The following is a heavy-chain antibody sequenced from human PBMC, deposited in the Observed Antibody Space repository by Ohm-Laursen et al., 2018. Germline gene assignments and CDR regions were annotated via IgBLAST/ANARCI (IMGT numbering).Heavy chain of an antibody. CDR1: GGSISSGGYY. J-gene: IGHJ4*02. V-gene: IGHV4-61*08. CDR2: IYYSGST. D-gene: IGHD3-16*01. CDR3: APFGGVPG. Sequence: SQTLSLTCTVSGGSISSGGYYWSWIRQHPGKGLEWIGYIYYSGSTSYNPSLKSRFTMSVDTSKNQFSLKISSVTAADTAVYYCAPFGGVPGWGQGTLVTASS.